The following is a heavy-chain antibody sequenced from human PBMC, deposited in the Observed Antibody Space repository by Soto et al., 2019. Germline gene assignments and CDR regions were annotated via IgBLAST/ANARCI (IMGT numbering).Heavy chain of an antibody. V-gene: IGHV1-3*01. D-gene: IGHD6-6*01. CDR3: ARGPYSSSSGWNWFDP. Sequence: GASVKVSCKASGYTFTSYAMHWVRQAPGQRLEWMGWINAGNGNTKYSQKFQGRVTITRDTSASTAYMELSSLRSEDTAVYYCARGPYSSSSGWNWFDPWGQGTLVTVSS. CDR1: GYTFTSYA. J-gene: IGHJ5*02. CDR2: INAGNGNT.